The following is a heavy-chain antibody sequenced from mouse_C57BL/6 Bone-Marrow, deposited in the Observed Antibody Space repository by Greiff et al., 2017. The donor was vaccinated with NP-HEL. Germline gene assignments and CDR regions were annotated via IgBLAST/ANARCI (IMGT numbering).Heavy chain of an antibody. CDR2: ISSGGGYT. D-gene: IGHD1-1*01. V-gene: IGHV5-6*01. Sequence: EVMLLESGGELVKPGGSLKLSCAASGFTFSSYGMSWVRQTPDKRLEWVATISSGGGYTYYPDSVKGRFTITIDNATNTLYMQLSSLKSEDTAMYYYARPPRVTTRVATRNYCFDYWGQGTTLTVSS. CDR3: ARPPRVTTRVATRNYCFDY. J-gene: IGHJ2*01. CDR1: GFTFSSYG.